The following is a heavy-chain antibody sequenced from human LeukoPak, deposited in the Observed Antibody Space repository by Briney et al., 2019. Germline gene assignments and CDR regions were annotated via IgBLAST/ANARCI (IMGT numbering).Heavy chain of an antibody. V-gene: IGHV5-51*01. J-gene: IGHJ4*02. Sequence: GESLKISCKGSGYSFTKYWIGWVRQMPGKGLECTGNIDPSDSETRHSASFQGQVTISVDKPISTDYLQWNSLKASDTAMYYCARLNDILTGPFDYWGQGALVTVSS. CDR2: IDPSDSET. CDR3: ARLNDILTGPFDY. CDR1: GYSFTKYW. D-gene: IGHD3-9*01.